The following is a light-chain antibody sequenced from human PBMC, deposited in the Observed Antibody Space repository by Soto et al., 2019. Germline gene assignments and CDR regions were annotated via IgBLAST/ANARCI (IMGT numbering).Light chain of an antibody. CDR3: QQYGSSPKT. Sequence: EIVLTQSPGTLSLSPGERATLSCRASQSVSSSYLAWYQQKPGQAPRLLIYGASSRATGIPDRFSVSGSGTDFTLTISRLEPEDFAVYFFQQYGSSPKTFGQETKVEIK. CDR2: GAS. CDR1: QSVSSSY. J-gene: IGKJ1*01. V-gene: IGKV3-20*01.